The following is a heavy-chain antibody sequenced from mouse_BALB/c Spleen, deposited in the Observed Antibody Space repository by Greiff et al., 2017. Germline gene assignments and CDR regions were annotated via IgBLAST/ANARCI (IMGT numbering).Heavy chain of an antibody. D-gene: IGHD1-1*01. Sequence: EVKLQESGPDLVKPSQSLSLTCTVTGYSITSGYSWHWIRQFPGNKLEWMGYIHYSGSTNYNPSLKSRISITRDTSKNQFFLQLNSVTTEDTATYYCARSYYGSSTGYFDVWGAGTTVTVSS. CDR2: IHYSGST. J-gene: IGHJ1*01. CDR1: GYSITSGYS. CDR3: ARSYYGSSTGYFDV. V-gene: IGHV3-1*02.